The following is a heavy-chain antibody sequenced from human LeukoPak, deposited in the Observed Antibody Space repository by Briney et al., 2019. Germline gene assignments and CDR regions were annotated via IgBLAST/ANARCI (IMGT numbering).Heavy chain of an antibody. D-gene: IGHD3-22*01. Sequence: GGSLRLSCAASGFTVSSNYMSWVRQAPGKGLEWVSVIYSGGSTYYADSVKGRFTISRDNSKNTLYLQMNSLRAEDTAVYYCAKDHVTMIVVAPDYWGQGTLVTVSS. J-gene: IGHJ4*02. V-gene: IGHV3-53*01. CDR3: AKDHVTMIVVAPDY. CDR1: GFTVSSNY. CDR2: IYSGGST.